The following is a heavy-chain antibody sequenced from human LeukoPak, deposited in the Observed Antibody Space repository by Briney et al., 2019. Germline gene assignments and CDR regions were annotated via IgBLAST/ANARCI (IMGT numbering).Heavy chain of an antibody. CDR2: IYYSGSA. CDR1: GGSFSGYY. J-gene: IGHJ4*02. D-gene: IGHD3-22*01. V-gene: IGHV4-34*01. Sequence: KASETLSLTCAVYGGSFSGYYWGWIRQPPGKGLEWIGSIYYSGSALYNPSLKSRVTISADTSKNQLSLRLSSVTAADTAVYYCARTYYYDSSGPYYWGQGTLVTVSS. CDR3: ARTYYYDSSGPYY.